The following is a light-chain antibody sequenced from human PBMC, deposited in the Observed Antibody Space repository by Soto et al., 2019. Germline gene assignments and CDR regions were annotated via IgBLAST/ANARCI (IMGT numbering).Light chain of an antibody. J-gene: IGKJ1*01. CDR3: QQSNNWSQK. CDR2: GAS. CDR1: QSVSSN. Sequence: EIVMTQSPATLSVSPGERATLSCRASQSVSSNLAWYQQKPGQAPRLLIYGASTRATGIPARFSGSGSGIEFTLTISSLQSEDFAVYYCQQSNNWSQKFGQGTKVEIK. V-gene: IGKV3-15*01.